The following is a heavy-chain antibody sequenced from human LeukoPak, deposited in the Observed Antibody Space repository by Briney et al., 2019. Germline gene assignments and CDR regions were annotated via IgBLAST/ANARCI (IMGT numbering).Heavy chain of an antibody. Sequence: ASVKVSCKASGYTFTSYGISWVRQASGQGLEWMGWISAYNGNTNYAQKLQGRVTMTTDTSTSTAYMELRSLRSDDTAVYYCAREYIVVVPAASYYMDVWGKGTTVTVSS. V-gene: IGHV1-18*01. CDR1: GYTFTSYG. J-gene: IGHJ6*03. CDR2: ISAYNGNT. CDR3: AREYIVVVPAASYYMDV. D-gene: IGHD2-2*01.